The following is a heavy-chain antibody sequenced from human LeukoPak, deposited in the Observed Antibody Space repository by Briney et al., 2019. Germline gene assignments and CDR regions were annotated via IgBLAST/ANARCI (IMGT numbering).Heavy chain of an antibody. Sequence: ASVKVSCKASGYTFTGYYMHWVRQAPGQGLEWMGWINPNSGGTNYAQKFQGRVTMTRDTSISTAYMELSRLRSDDTAVYYCARDPGDIVGATNWFDPWGHGTLVTASS. CDR1: GYTFTGYY. CDR3: ARDPGDIVGATNWFDP. D-gene: IGHD1-26*01. J-gene: IGHJ5*02. V-gene: IGHV1-2*02. CDR2: INPNSGGT.